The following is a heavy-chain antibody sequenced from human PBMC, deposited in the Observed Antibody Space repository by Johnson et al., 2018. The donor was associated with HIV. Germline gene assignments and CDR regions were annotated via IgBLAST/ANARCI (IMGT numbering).Heavy chain of an antibody. D-gene: IGHD2/OR15-2a*01. V-gene: IGHV3-30*02. CDR3: AKAIGDAFDI. Sequence: QVQLVESGGGLVQPGGSLRLSCAASGFTFSSYAMSWVRQAPGKGLEWVAFIRYDGSNKYYADSVKGRFTISREHAKNSLYLQMNSLRAEDTAVYYCAKAIGDAFDIWGQGTMVTVSS. CDR2: IRYDGSNK. CDR1: GFTFSSYA. J-gene: IGHJ3*02.